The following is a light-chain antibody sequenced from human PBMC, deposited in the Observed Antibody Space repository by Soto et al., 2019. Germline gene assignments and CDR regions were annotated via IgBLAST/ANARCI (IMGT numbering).Light chain of an antibody. CDR1: SSDVGGYNY. J-gene: IGLJ1*01. V-gene: IGLV2-14*01. CDR2: DVS. Sequence: SALTQPASVSGSPGQSITISCTGTSSDVGGYNYVSWYQQHPGKAPKLMIYDVSNRPSGVSNRFSGSKSANTASLTISGLQAEDEADYYCSSHTSSSTSDVFGTGTKVTVL. CDR3: SSHTSSSTSDV.